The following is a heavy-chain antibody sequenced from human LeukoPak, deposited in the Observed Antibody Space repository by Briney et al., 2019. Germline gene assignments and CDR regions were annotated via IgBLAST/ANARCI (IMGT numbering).Heavy chain of an antibody. D-gene: IGHD3-3*01. CDR1: GFTFSSYG. CDR3: ARDPRITIFGVVIKTPYFDY. J-gene: IGHJ4*02. CDR2: IWYDGSNK. Sequence: GGSLRLSCAASGFTFSSYGMHWVRQAPGKGLEWVTVIWYDGSNKYYADSVRGRFTISRDNAKNLLYLQMNSLRAEDTAVYYCARDPRITIFGVVIKTPYFDYWGQGTLVTVSS. V-gene: IGHV3-33*01.